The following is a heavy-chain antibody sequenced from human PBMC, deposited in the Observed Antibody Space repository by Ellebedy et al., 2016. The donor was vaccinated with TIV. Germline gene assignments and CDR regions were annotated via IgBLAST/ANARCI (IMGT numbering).Heavy chain of an antibody. V-gene: IGHV1-46*02. D-gene: IGHD2-15*01. CDR1: GDTLNEFY. Sequence: AASVKVSCKASGDTLNEFYIHWLRRAPGQGLEWMGIIGFDGGNTGYRQRFKGRVSLTRDTSTNTVYMELSSLRSEDTAIYYCARELRGTCDYWGQGTLVTVSS. J-gene: IGHJ4*02. CDR3: ARELRGTCDY. CDR2: IGFDGGNT.